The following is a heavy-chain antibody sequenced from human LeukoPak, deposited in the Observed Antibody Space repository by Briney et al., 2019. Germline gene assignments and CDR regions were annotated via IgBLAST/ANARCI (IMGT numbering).Heavy chain of an antibody. CDR1: GASIGSSSYY. CDR3: ARDSNPEDYYYYYMDV. CDR2: IYTSGST. V-gene: IGHV4-61*02. J-gene: IGHJ6*03. Sequence: SETLSLTCTVSGASIGSSSYYWSWIRQPAGKGLEWIGRIYTSGSTNYNPSLKSRVTMSVDTSKNQFSLKLSSVTAADTAVYYCARDSNPEDYYYYYMDVWGKGTTVTISS. D-gene: IGHD3-3*02.